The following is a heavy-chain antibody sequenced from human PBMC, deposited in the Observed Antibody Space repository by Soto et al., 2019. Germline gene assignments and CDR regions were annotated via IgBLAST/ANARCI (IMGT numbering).Heavy chain of an antibody. CDR3: AREGRVAVERNYYYGMDV. Sequence: SVKVSCKASGGSFSGYAISWVRQAPGQGLEWMGGIIPIFGTANYAQKFQGRVTITADESTSTAYMELSSLRSEDTAVYYCAREGRVAVERNYYYGMDVWGQGTTVTVSS. CDR1: GGSFSGYA. J-gene: IGHJ6*02. D-gene: IGHD3-10*01. CDR2: IIPIFGTA. V-gene: IGHV1-69*13.